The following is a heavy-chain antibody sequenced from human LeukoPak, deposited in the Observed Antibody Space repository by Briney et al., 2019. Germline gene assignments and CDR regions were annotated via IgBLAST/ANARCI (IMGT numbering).Heavy chain of an antibody. Sequence: GGSLRLSCAASGFTSTSYAMSWVRQAPGEGLGWVSAISGSGGSTYYADSVKGRFTISRDNSKNTLYLQMNSLRAEDTAVYYCAKVVNLLAGDYEFDYWGQGTLVTVSS. V-gene: IGHV3-23*01. J-gene: IGHJ4*02. CDR2: ISGSGGST. D-gene: IGHD4-17*01. CDR3: AKVVNLLAGDYEFDY. CDR1: GFTSTSYA.